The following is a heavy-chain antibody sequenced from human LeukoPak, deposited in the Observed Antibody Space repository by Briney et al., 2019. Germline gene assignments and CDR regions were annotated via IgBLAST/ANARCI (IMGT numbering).Heavy chain of an antibody. V-gene: IGHV4-4*01. CDR1: WGSLSSSKW. Sequence: PPETLSDTCAVSWGSLSSSKWWSWVRQPPGKGREGIGEIYHSGSTNYKPSLKTRVTISVDNSKYQCSMKLSSVTAADTAVYCCGRVSAGATTVDYWGQGTLVTVSS. D-gene: IGHD1-26*01. CDR2: IYHSGST. CDR3: GRVSAGATTVDY. J-gene: IGHJ4*02.